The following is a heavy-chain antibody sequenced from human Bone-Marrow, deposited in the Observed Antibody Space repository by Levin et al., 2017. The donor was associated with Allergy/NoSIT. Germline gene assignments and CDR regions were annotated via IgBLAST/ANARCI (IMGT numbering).Heavy chain of an antibody. CDR1: GFTFSSYA. Sequence: HPGGSLRLSCAASGFTFSSYAMHWVRQAPGKGLEWVAVISYDGSNKYYADSVKGRFTISRDNSKNTLYLQMNSLRAEDTAVYYCARRYYDSSGYYFDYWGQGTLVTVSS. CDR3: ARRYYDSSGYYFDY. V-gene: IGHV3-30*04. J-gene: IGHJ4*02. D-gene: IGHD3-22*01. CDR2: ISYDGSNK.